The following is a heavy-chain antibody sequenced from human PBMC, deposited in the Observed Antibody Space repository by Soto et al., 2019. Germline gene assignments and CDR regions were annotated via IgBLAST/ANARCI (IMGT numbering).Heavy chain of an antibody. CDR1: GYTFSGYG. Sequence: GGSLRLSCAASGYTFSGYGMHWVRQAPGKGLEWVAVISYDGNNKYYADSVKGRFTISRDNFKNTLYLQMDSLRAEDTAMYYCAKDHLETTVTTPSYWGQGTLVTVSS. J-gene: IGHJ4*02. CDR3: AKDHLETTVTTPSY. D-gene: IGHD4-17*01. V-gene: IGHV3-30*18. CDR2: ISYDGNNK.